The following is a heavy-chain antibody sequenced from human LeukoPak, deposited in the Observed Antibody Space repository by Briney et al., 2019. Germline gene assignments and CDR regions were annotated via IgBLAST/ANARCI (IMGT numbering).Heavy chain of an antibody. D-gene: IGHD3-22*01. CDR1: GYTFTSYG. CDR2: ISAYNGNT. V-gene: IGHV1-18*01. CDR3: ARDLGWRDSSGSSDY. Sequence: EASVKVSCKASGYTFTSYGISWVRQAPGQGLEWMGWISAYNGNTNYAQKLQGRVTMTTDTSTSTAYMELRSLRSDDTAVYYCARDLGWRDSSGSSDYWGQGTLVTVSP. J-gene: IGHJ4*02.